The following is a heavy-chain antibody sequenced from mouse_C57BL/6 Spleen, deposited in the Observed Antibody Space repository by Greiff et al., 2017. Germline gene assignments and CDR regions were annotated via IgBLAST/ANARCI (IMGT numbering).Heavy chain of an antibody. D-gene: IGHD4-1*01. V-gene: IGHV1-26*01. Sequence: VQLQQSGPELVKPGASVKISCKASGYTFTDYYMNWVKQSHGKSLEWIGDINPNNGGTSYNQKFKGKATLTVDKSSSTAYMELRSLTSEDSAVYYCAETGAYWGQGTLVTVSA. CDR1: GYTFTDYY. CDR3: AETGAY. CDR2: INPNNGGT. J-gene: IGHJ3*01.